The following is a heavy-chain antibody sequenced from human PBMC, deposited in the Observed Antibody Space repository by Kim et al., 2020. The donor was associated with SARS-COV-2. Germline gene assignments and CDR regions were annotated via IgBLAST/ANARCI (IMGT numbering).Heavy chain of an antibody. J-gene: IGHJ6*02. D-gene: IGHD3-3*01. CDR1: GYSFTSYW. CDR3: AISSDFWSGDYYGMDV. CDR2: IYPGDSDT. Sequence: GESLKISCKGSGYSFTSYWIGWVRQMPGKGLEWMGIIYPGDSDTRYSPSFQGQVTISADKSISTAYLQWSSLKASDTAMYYCAISSDFWSGDYYGMDVWGQGTTVTVSS. V-gene: IGHV5-51*01.